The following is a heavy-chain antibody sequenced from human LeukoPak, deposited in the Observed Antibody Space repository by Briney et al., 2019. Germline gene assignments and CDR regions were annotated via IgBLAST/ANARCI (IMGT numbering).Heavy chain of an antibody. J-gene: IGHJ4*02. CDR1: GFTFSSYG. CDR2: ISYDGSNK. Sequence: GRSLRLSCAASGFTFSSYGMHWVRQAPGKGLEWVAVISYDGSNKYYADSVKGRFTISRDNSKNTLYLQMNSLRAEDTAVYYCAKAWGYFDWFGALFDYWGQGTLVTVSS. CDR3: AKAWGYFDWFGALFDY. V-gene: IGHV3-30*18. D-gene: IGHD3-9*01.